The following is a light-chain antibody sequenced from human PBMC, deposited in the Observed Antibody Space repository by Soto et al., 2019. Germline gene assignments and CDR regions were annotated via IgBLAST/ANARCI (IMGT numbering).Light chain of an antibody. CDR1: QDISDD. CDR3: LQNHNYPRT. V-gene: IGKV1-6*01. Sequence: AIQMTQSPSSLSASVGDRVTITCRASQDISDDVGWYQQTPGKAPKLLLSGASSLQSGVPSRFSGSGSGAAFTLTITSLRPDDSATYYCLQNHNYPRTFGQGTNVEI. CDR2: GAS. J-gene: IGKJ1*01.